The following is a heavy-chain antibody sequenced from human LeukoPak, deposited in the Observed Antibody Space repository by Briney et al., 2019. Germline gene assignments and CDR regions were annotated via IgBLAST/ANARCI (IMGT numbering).Heavy chain of an antibody. V-gene: IGHV3-30*02. CDR1: GVTFSSYG. J-gene: IGHJ6*03. Sequence: PGGSLRLSCAASGVTFSSYGMHWVRQAPGKGLEWVAFIRYDGSNKYYADSVKGRFTISRDNSKNTLYLQMNSLRAEDTAVYYCAKDSVAVYYYYYMDVWGKGATVTISS. D-gene: IGHD6-19*01. CDR2: IRYDGSNK. CDR3: AKDSVAVYYYYYMDV.